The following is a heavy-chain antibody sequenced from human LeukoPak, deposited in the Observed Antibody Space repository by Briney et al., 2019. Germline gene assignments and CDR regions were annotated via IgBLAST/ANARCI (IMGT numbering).Heavy chain of an antibody. CDR1: GFTFSSYW. V-gene: IGHV3-7*01. Sequence: AGGSLRLSCAASGFTFSSYWMSWVRQAPGKGLEWVANIKQDGSEKYYVDSVKGRFTISRDNAKNSLYLQMNSLRAEDTAVYYCARLWFGELLYYFDYWGQGTLVTVSS. CDR2: IKQDGSEK. J-gene: IGHJ4*02. D-gene: IGHD3-10*01. CDR3: ARLWFGELLYYFDY.